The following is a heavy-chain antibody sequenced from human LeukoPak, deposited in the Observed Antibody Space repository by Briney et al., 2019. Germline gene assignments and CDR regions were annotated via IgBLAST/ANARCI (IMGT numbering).Heavy chain of an antibody. CDR3: ARFPLRGLYAFDI. CDR2: IYYSGST. CDR1: GGSISSYY. Sequence: SETLSLTFTVSGGSISSYYWSWIRQPPGKGLEWIGYIYYSGSTNYNPSLKSRVTISVDTSKNQFSLKLSSVTAADTAVYYCARFPLRGLYAFDIWGQGTMVTVSS. V-gene: IGHV4-59*01. J-gene: IGHJ3*02.